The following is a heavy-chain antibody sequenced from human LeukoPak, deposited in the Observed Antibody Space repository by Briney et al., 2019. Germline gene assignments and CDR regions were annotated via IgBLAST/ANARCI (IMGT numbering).Heavy chain of an antibody. V-gene: IGHV4-4*07. J-gene: IGHJ4*02. CDR2: IYTSGST. Sequence: PSETLSLTCTVSGGSISSDYWSWIRQPAGKGLEWIGRIYTSGSTNYNPSLKSRVTISVDKSKNQFSLKLSSVTAADTAVYYCARDHGSGYYYFYYWGQGTLVTVSS. CDR1: GGSISSDY. CDR3: ARDHGSGYYYFYY. D-gene: IGHD3-22*01.